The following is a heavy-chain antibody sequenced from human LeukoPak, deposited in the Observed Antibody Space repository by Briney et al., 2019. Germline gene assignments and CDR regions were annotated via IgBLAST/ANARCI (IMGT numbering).Heavy chain of an antibody. CDR2: ISYDGSNK. CDR1: GFTFSSYA. CDR3: ARDSRQWLVLAGGSYFDY. J-gene: IGHJ4*02. V-gene: IGHV3-30-3*01. D-gene: IGHD6-19*01. Sequence: GGSLRLSCAASGFTFSSYAMHWVRQAPGKGLEWVAVISYDGSNKYYADSVKGRFTISRDNSKNTLYLQMNSLRAEDTAVYYCARDSRQWLVLAGGSYFDYWGQGTLVTVSS.